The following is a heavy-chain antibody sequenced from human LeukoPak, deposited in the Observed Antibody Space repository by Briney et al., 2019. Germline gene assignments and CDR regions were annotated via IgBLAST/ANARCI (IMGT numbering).Heavy chain of an antibody. CDR2: MNPNSGNT. D-gene: IGHD6-6*01. Sequence: GASVKVSCKASGYMFTSYDINWVRQATGQGLEWMGWMNPNSGNTGYAQKFQGRVTITRNTSISTAYMELSSLRSEDTAVYYCARRYSSSHYYYYYYMDVWGKGTTVTVSS. J-gene: IGHJ6*03. V-gene: IGHV1-8*03. CDR1: GYMFTSYD. CDR3: ARRYSSSHYYYYYYMDV.